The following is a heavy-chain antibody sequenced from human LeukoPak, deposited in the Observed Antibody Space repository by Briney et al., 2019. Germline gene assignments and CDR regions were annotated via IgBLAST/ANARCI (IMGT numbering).Heavy chain of an antibody. CDR2: IYYSGST. Sequence: PSETLSLTCTVSGGSISSYYWSWIRQPPGKGLEGIGYIYYSGSTNYNPSLKSRVTISVDTSKNQFSLKLSSVTAADTAVYYCARGGGYGILTGYYIGFDPWGQGTLVTVSS. D-gene: IGHD3-9*01. J-gene: IGHJ5*02. CDR3: ARGGGYGILTGYYIGFDP. V-gene: IGHV4-59*01. CDR1: GGSISSYY.